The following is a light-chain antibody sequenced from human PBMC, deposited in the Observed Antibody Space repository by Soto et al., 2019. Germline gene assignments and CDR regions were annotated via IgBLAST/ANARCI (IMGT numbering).Light chain of an antibody. V-gene: IGKV3-20*01. CDR2: GAS. J-gene: IGKJ4*01. CDR3: RQYGRSLGFA. Sequence: EIVLTHSPGTLSLSPGEIATLSCRASQSVSSNFLAWYQEKPVQAPRLLIYGASSRATGIPDRFSGSGSGTDFTLNISRLEPEDFAVYYCRQYGRSLGFAFGGGTKVDIK. CDR1: QSVSSNF.